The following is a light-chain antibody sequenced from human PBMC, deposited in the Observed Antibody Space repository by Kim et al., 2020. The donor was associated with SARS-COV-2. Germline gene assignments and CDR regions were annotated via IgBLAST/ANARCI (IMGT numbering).Light chain of an antibody. V-gene: IGLV1-40*01. CDR1: ASNIGAGYD. Sequence: TVTITSTGSASNIGAGYDVHWYQQLPGTAPKLLISGNSNRPSGVPDRFSGSKSGTSASLAITGLQAEDEADYYCQSYDSSLSGWVFGGGTQLTVL. CDR2: GNS. CDR3: QSYDSSLSGWV. J-gene: IGLJ3*02.